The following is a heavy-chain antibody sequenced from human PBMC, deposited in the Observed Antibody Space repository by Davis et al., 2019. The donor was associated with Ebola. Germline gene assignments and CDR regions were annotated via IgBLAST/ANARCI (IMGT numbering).Heavy chain of an antibody. V-gene: IGHV3-74*01. D-gene: IGHD2-2*01. Sequence: GESLKISCAASGFTFSDYWMHWVRQPPGKGLVWITRINPDSSATTYADSVRGRFTISRDNAMNTVYLQMNSLRAEDTAIYYCARAPREYQLLDYWGQGTLVTVSS. J-gene: IGHJ4*02. CDR1: GFTFSDYW. CDR2: INPDSSAT. CDR3: ARAPREYQLLDY.